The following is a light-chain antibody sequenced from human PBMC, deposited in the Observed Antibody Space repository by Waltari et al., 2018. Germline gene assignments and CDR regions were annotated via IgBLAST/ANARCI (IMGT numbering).Light chain of an antibody. V-gene: IGKV3-15*01. Sequence: EIVMTQSPATLSVSRGGSATLSCRASLSIDDSLAWYQQKPGQPPRLLIHGASTRDTGIPVRFSGSGSGTAFTLTITGLQSEDFAVYFCQQYNQWPLTFGRGTKVESK. CDR2: GAS. CDR3: QQYNQWPLT. CDR1: LSIDDS. J-gene: IGKJ4*01.